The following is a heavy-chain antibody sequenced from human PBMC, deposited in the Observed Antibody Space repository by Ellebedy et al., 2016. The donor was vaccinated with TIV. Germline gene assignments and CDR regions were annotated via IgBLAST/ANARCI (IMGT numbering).Heavy chain of an antibody. D-gene: IGHD3-10*01. CDR3: AKDFTGYYYYMDV. CDR1: GFTFSSYG. J-gene: IGHJ6*03. Sequence: GESLKISCAASGFTFSSYGMHWVRQAPGKGLEWVAVISYDGSNKYYADSVKGRFTISRDNSKNTLYLQMNSLRAEDTAVYYCAKDFTGYYYYMDVWGKGTTVTVSS. V-gene: IGHV3-30*18. CDR2: ISYDGSNK.